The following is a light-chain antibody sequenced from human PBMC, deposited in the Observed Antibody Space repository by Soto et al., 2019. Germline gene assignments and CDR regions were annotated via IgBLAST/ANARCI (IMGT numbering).Light chain of an antibody. CDR3: CSYGGRSTYV. CDR2: EVS. CDR1: SSDVGSYNL. Sequence: QSVLTQPASVSGSPGQSITISCTGTSSDVGSYNLVSWYQQHPGKAPKLMIYEVSKRPSGVSNRFSGSKSANTASLTISGLQADDEADYYCCSYGGRSTYVFGTGTNGTVL. J-gene: IGLJ1*01. V-gene: IGLV2-23*02.